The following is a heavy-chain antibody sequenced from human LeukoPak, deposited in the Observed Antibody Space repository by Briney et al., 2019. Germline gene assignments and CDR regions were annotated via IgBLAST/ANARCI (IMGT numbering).Heavy chain of an antibody. V-gene: IGHV3-30*03. CDR2: ISYDGSNK. Sequence: GGSLRLSCAASGFTFSSYGMHWVRQAPGKGLEWVAVISYDGSNKYYADSVKGRFTISRDNSKNTLYLQMNSLRAEDTAVYYCARAGSRSASWGMDVWGQGTTVTVSS. CDR3: ARAGSRSASWGMDV. J-gene: IGHJ6*02. CDR1: GFTFSSYG. D-gene: IGHD3-3*01.